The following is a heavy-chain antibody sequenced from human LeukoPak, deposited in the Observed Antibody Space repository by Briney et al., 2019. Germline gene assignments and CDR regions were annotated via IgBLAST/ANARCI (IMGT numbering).Heavy chain of an antibody. D-gene: IGHD6-19*01. V-gene: IGHV3-30-3*01. CDR1: GFTFSSYA. J-gene: IGHJ4*02. Sequence: GGSLRLSCAASGFTFSSYAMHWVRQAPGKGLEWVAVISYDGSNKYYADSVKGRFTTSRDNSKSTLYLQMNSLRAEDTAVYYCAREQAEIYYFDYWGQGTLVTVSS. CDR2: ISYDGSNK. CDR3: AREQAEIYYFDY.